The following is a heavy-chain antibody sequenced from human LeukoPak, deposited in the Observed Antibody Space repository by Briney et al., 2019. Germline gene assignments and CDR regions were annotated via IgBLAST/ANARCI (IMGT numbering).Heavy chain of an antibody. J-gene: IGHJ4*02. Sequence: SETLSLTCTVSGGSISTYYWNWIRQPPGKGLEWIGYIYHSGSTYYNPSLKSRVTISVDRSKNQFSLKLSSVTAADTAVYYCARERDKGFDYWGQGTLVTVSS. V-gene: IGHV4-59*12. CDR2: IYHSGST. CDR3: ARERDKGFDY. CDR1: GGSISTYY.